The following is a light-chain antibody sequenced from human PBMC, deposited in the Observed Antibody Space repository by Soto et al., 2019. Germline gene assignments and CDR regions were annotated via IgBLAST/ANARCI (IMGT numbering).Light chain of an antibody. J-gene: IGKJ1*01. V-gene: IGKV1-39*01. CDR2: GAS. Sequence: DIPMTQSPASLSASVGDRVTITCRASQSISNYLNWHQQKPGKVPRVLIYGASRLQSGVPSRFSGRGSGTDFTLTISSLQPEDVAIYYCQQSYSIPWTFGQGTKVEIK. CDR1: QSISNY. CDR3: QQSYSIPWT.